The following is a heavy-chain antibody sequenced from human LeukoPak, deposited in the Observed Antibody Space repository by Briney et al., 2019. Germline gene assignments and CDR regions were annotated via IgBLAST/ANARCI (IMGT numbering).Heavy chain of an antibody. CDR1: GGSISSGGDY. Sequence: SETLSLTCTVSGGSISSGGDYWSWIRQHPGKGLEWIGYISYSGTTYYSPSLQSRITISLDTSKDQFSLELSSVTAADTAVYYCARRCPRDYYDSSGYYFGAFDIWGQGTMVTVSS. V-gene: IGHV4-31*03. CDR3: ARRCPRDYYDSSGYYFGAFDI. D-gene: IGHD3-22*01. CDR2: ISYSGTT. J-gene: IGHJ3*02.